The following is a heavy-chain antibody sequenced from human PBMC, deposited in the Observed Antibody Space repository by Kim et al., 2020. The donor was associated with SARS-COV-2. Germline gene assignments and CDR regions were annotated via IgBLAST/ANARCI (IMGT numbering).Heavy chain of an antibody. Sequence: GGSLRLSCVVSGFTFSSSWMHWVRQAPGKGLVWVSRVNSDGSDTSYADSVKGRFTISRDNAKNTLYLQMDSLTDEDTAVYYCTRGGAIFGEYWGQGTLVTVSS. CDR3: TRGGAIFGEY. CDR2: VNSDGSDT. V-gene: IGHV3-74*01. D-gene: IGHD3-3*01. CDR1: GFTFSSSW. J-gene: IGHJ4*02.